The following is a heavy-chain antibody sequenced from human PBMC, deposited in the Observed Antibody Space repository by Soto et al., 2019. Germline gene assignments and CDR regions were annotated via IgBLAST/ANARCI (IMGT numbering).Heavy chain of an antibody. CDR3: ATTYCSGDCSSGSYFYGMDV. J-gene: IGHJ6*02. CDR2: ITSDSSDI. V-gene: IGHV3-21*01. D-gene: IGHD2-21*02. CDR1: GITFRSYI. Sequence: LXLSCAASGITFRSYIMSWVRQAPGKGLEWVASITSDSSDIYYEDSVKGRFTISRDNGENSLYLQMTSLGAEDTGVYYCATTYCSGDCSSGSYFYGMDVWGQGTTVTVSS.